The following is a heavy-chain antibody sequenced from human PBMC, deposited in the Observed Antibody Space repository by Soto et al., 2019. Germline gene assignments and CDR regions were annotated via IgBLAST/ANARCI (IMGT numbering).Heavy chain of an antibody. V-gene: IGHV4-59*11. D-gene: IGHD1-26*01. CDR3: ARVVGGAFDL. CDR2: IYYSGST. CDR1: CGTISSLY. J-gene: IGHJ3*01. Sequence: SVTLSHTCTVSCGTISSLYCSWIRQPPGKGLEWIGYIYYSGSTNYNPSLKSRVTISVDTSKNQFSLKLSSVTAADTAVYYCARVVGGAFDLWGKGTIVTVSS.